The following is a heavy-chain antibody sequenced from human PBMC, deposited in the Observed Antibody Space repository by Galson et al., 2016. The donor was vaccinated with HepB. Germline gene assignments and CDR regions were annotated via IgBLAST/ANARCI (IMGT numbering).Heavy chain of an antibody. Sequence: SLRLSCAASGFTFSDYAMNWVRQAPGRGLEWVANIKQDGSAPYYVDSVKGRFTISRDKANNSLYLQMNSLRVEDTAVYYCVRASFSRGDFWGQGTLVTVSS. J-gene: IGHJ4*02. D-gene: IGHD3-10*01. CDR1: GFTFSDYA. CDR3: VRASFSRGDF. V-gene: IGHV3-7*01. CDR2: IKQDGSAP.